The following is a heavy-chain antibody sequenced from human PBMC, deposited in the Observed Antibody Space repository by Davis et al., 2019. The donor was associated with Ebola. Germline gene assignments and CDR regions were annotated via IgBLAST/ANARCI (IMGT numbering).Heavy chain of an antibody. J-gene: IGHJ5*02. CDR2: IRPDGNDK. CDR3: VRFSRGPIESS. V-gene: IGHV3-7*01. Sequence: GESLKISCAVSGFTFSNFWMSWVRQAPGKGLEWVANIRPDGNDKQYVDSVKGRFTISRDNAKNSLYLQMNSLRGEDTAVYYCVRFSRGPIESSWGQGTLVTVSS. D-gene: IGHD5/OR15-5a*01. CDR1: GFTFSNFW.